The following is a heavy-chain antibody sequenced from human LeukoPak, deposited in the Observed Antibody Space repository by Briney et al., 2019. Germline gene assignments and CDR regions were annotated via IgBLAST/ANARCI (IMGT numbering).Heavy chain of an antibody. CDR3: ARVTGYVIEDYFDY. D-gene: IGHD3-22*01. Sequence: SETLSLTCTVSGGSISSYYWSWIRQPPGKGLEWIGYIYYSGSTNYNPSLKSRVTISVDTSKNQFSLKLRSVTAAVTAVYYCARVTGYVIEDYFDYWGQGTLVTVSS. CDR1: GGSISSYY. J-gene: IGHJ4*02. CDR2: IYYSGST. V-gene: IGHV4-59*01.